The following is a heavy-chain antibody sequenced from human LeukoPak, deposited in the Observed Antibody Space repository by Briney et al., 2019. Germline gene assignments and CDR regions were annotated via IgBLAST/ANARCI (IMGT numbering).Heavy chain of an antibody. CDR1: GFTFSSYW. Sequence: GGSLRLSCAASGFTFSSYWMHWVRQAPGKGLVWVSRVNSDGSATTYADSVKGRFTISRDNAKNTLYLQMNSLRAEDTAVYYCARGTCYGVFEYWGQGTLVTVSS. CDR2: VNSDGSAT. CDR3: ARGTCYGVFEY. J-gene: IGHJ4*02. D-gene: IGHD4-17*01. V-gene: IGHV3-74*01.